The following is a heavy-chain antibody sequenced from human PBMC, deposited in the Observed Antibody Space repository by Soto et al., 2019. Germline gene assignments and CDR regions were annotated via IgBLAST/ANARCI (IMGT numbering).Heavy chain of an antibody. D-gene: IGHD1-26*01. CDR3: VRRGFCGSHYAY. CDR2: IIPLLGTT. CDR1: GGTFSDYP. V-gene: IGHV1-69*01. Sequence: QVQLVQSGAEVKKPGSSVRVSCKPSGGTFSDYPISWVRQAPGHGLEWLGGIIPLLGTTTYAQKFRGRVTLSGEPFQSTAYMGLNSLRSDDTGGYYCVRRGFCGSHYAYWGPGNLGHVPS. J-gene: IGHJ4*02.